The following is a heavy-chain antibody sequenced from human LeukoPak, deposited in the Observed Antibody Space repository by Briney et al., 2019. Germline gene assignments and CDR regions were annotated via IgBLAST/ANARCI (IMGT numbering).Heavy chain of an antibody. Sequence: PGGSLRLSCAAPGFTFSSYEMNWVRQAPGKGLEWVSYISSSGSTIYYADSVKGRFTISRDNAKNSLYLQMNSLRAEDTAVYYCAGDVGFWSGIENWFDPWGQGTLVTVSS. J-gene: IGHJ5*02. D-gene: IGHD3-3*01. V-gene: IGHV3-48*03. CDR3: AGDVGFWSGIENWFDP. CDR2: ISSSGSTI. CDR1: GFTFSSYE.